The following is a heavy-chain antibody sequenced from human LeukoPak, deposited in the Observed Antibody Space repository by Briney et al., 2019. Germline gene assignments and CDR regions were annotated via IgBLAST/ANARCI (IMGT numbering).Heavy chain of an antibody. CDR2: IKQDGSEK. CDR1: GFTFYKYW. V-gene: IGHV3-7*01. Sequence: GGSLRLSCAASGFTFYKYWMSWVRRAPGKGLEGVANIKQDGSEKYYVGSMKGRFTISRDNAKNSLFLQMNSLRAEDSAVYYCARDLCSGATCYNGYFDYWGQGTLVTVSS. D-gene: IGHD2-15*01. J-gene: IGHJ4*02. CDR3: ARDLCSGATCYNGYFDY.